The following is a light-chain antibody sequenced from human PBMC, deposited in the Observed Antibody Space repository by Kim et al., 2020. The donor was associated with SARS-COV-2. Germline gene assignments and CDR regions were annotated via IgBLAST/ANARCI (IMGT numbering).Light chain of an antibody. V-gene: IGKV1-33*01. CDR2: DAS. Sequence: AAVEDSVTISCQASQDIRNLLSWYQQEPGKDPKLLIYDASNLETWVPSRFSGSGSGTDFSFTISSLQPEDIATYYCKQYNNLPLTFGGGTKVDIK. J-gene: IGKJ4*01. CDR1: QDIRNL. CDR3: KQYNNLPLT.